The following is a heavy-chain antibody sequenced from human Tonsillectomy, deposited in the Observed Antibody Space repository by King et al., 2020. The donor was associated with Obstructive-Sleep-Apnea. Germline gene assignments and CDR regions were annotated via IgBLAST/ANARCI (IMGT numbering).Heavy chain of an antibody. CDR1: GFTFSNYA. J-gene: IGHJ4*02. V-gene: IGHV3-23*04. Sequence: VQLVESGGGLAQPGGSLRLSCVASGFTFSNYAMSWVRQAPGKGPEWVSGIPESGRATHYAVSVEGRFTISRDNSKNTLYLQMNSLRPEDAAIYFCAKEGAKTGGHRVDNGGKGTLVTVSS. CDR2: IPESGRAT. D-gene: IGHD7-27*01. CDR3: AKEGAKTGGHRVDN.